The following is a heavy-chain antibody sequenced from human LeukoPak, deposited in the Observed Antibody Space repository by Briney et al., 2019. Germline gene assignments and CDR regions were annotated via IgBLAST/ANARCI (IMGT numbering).Heavy chain of an antibody. D-gene: IGHD5-18*01. CDR2: IYYSGST. V-gene: IGHV4-39*01. Sequence: PSGTLSLTCTVSGGSISSSSYYWGWIRQPPGKGLEWIGSIYYSGSTYYNPSLKSRVTISVDTSKNQFSLKLSSVTAADTAVYYCARPRRTAMVTSFDYWGQGTLVTVSS. J-gene: IGHJ4*02. CDR1: GGSISSSSYY. CDR3: ARPRRTAMVTSFDY.